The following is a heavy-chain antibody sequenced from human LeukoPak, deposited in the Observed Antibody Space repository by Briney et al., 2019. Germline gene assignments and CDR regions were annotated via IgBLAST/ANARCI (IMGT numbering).Heavy chain of an antibody. Sequence: GASVKVSCKTSGYTFTSYHINWVRQATGQGLEWMGWMNPYSGDRGYTQKFQGRVSITSDTSISTAYMELSSLRSEDTAVYFCARTTSLTASGYDHWGQGTLVTVSS. CDR3: ARTTSLTASGYDH. CDR2: MNPYSGDR. V-gene: IGHV1-8*03. D-gene: IGHD4-17*01. CDR1: GYTFTSYH. J-gene: IGHJ5*02.